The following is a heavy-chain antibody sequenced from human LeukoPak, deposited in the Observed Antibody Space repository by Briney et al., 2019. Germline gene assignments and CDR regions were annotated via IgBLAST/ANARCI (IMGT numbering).Heavy chain of an antibody. V-gene: IGHV1-69*05. CDR1: GDTFSSYA. CDR2: IIPIFGTA. Sequence: ASVKVSCKASGDTFSSYAISWVRQAPGQGLEWMGGIIPIFGTANYAQKFQGRVTITTDESTSTAYMELSSLRSEDTAVYYCARAYSSSWYRIDAFDIWGQGTMVTVSS. D-gene: IGHD6-13*01. J-gene: IGHJ3*02. CDR3: ARAYSSSWYRIDAFDI.